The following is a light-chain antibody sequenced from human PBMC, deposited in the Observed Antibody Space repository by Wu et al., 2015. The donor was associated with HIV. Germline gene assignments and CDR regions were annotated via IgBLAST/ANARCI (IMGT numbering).Light chain of an antibody. CDR2: GAS. CDR3: QQHASSPPIT. J-gene: IGKJ5*01. CDR1: ESISIS. Sequence: EIVMTQSPATLAVSPGERATLSCRASESISISIAWYQQKPGQSPRLLILGASTRAAGIPARFTGSGSGADFTLTISRLEPEDFALYYCQQHASSPPITFGQGTRLEIK. V-gene: IGKV3-20*01.